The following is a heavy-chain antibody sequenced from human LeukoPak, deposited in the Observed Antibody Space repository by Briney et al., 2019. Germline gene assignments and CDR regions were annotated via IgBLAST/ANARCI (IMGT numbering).Heavy chain of an antibody. V-gene: IGHV3-7*01. J-gene: IGHJ4*02. D-gene: IGHD5-12*01. CDR2: IKQDGSEK. CDR3: AREPSSGYDPPGYFDY. Sequence: SGGSLRLSCAASGFTFSSYWMSWVRQAPGKGLEWVANIKQDGSEKYYVDSVKGRFTISRDNAKNSLYLQMNSLRAEDTAVYYCAREPSSGYDPPGYFDYWGQGTLVTASS. CDR1: GFTFSSYW.